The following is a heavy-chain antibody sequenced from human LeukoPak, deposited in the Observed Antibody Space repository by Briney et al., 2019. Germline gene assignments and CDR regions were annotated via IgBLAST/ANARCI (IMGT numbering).Heavy chain of an antibody. CDR1: GFSLSTSGVG. V-gene: IGHV2-5*01. CDR2: IYWNDDK. Sequence: SGPTLVNPTQTPTLTCTFSGFSLSTSGVGVGWIRQPPGKALEWLALIYWNDDKRYSPSLKSRLTITKDTSKNQVVLTMTNMDPVDTATYYCAHSKTGYSSSWLPYNWFDPWGQGTLVTVSS. D-gene: IGHD6-13*01. CDR3: AHSKTGYSSSWLPYNWFDP. J-gene: IGHJ5*02.